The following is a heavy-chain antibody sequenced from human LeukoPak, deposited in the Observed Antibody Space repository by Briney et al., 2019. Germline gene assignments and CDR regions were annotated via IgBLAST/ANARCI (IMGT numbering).Heavy chain of an antibody. CDR1: GYFISSGYY. J-gene: IGHJ4*02. CDR3: ARDIILTGYYKSRAFDY. D-gene: IGHD3-9*01. Sequence: PSETLSLTCTVSGYFISSGYYWAWIRQPPGKGLEWIGSIYHSGSTYYNPSLKSRVTMSVDTSKNQFSLKLSSVTAADTAVYYCARDIILTGYYKSRAFDYWGQGTLVTVSS. CDR2: IYHSGST. V-gene: IGHV4-38-2*02.